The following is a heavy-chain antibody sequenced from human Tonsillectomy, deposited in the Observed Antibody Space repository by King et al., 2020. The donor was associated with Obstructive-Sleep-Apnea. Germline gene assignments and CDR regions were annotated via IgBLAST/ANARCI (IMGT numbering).Heavy chain of an antibody. D-gene: IGHD6-19*01. J-gene: IGHJ2*01. CDR2: IFSNDEK. Sequence: VTLKESGPVLVKPTETLTLTCTVSGFSLSNARMGMSWIRQPPGEALEWLAHIFSNDEKSYSTSPMSRLTISKETSKSQVVLTMTNLDPVDTATYYCARIPEIGWLAHWYFDLWGRGTLVTVSS. V-gene: IGHV2-26*01. CDR1: GFSLSNARMG. CDR3: ARIPEIGWLAHWYFDL.